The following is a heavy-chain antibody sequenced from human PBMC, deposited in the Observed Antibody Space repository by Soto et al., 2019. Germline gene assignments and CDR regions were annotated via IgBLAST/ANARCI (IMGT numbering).Heavy chain of an antibody. V-gene: IGHV3-30-3*01. Sequence: QVQLVESGGGVVQPGRSLRLSCAASGFTFSSYAMHWVRQAPGKGLGWVAVISYDGSNKYYADSVKGRFTISRDNSKNTLYLQMNSLRAEDTAVYYCHLVVAAIDFDYWGQGTLVTVSS. CDR1: GFTFSSYA. CDR2: ISYDGSNK. D-gene: IGHD2-15*01. CDR3: HLVVAAIDFDY. J-gene: IGHJ4*02.